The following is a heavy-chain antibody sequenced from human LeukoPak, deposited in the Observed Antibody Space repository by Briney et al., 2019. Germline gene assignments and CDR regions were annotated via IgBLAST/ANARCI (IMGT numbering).Heavy chain of an antibody. CDR3: ARGGRRYYGSGGPFDP. D-gene: IGHD3-10*01. CDR2: INHSGST. V-gene: IGHV4-34*01. J-gene: IGHJ5*02. Sequence: SETLSLTCAVYGGSFSGYYWSWIRQPPGKGLEWIGEINHSGSTNYNPSLKSRVTISVDTSKNQFSLKLSSVTAADTAVYYCARGGRRYYGSGGPFDPWGQGTLVTVSS. CDR1: GGSFSGYY.